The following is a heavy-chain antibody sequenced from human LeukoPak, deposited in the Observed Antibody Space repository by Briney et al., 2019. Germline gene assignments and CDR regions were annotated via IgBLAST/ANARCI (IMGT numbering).Heavy chain of an antibody. V-gene: IGHV1-69*06. J-gene: IGHJ4*02. CDR1: GGTFSSYA. Sequence: SVKVSCKASGGTFSSYAISWVRQAPGQGLEWMGGIIPIFGTANYAQKFQGRVTITADKSTSTAYMELSSLRSEDTAVYYCARASGSYKRFDYWGQGTLVTVSS. CDR3: ARASGSYKRFDY. D-gene: IGHD1-26*01. CDR2: IIPIFGTA.